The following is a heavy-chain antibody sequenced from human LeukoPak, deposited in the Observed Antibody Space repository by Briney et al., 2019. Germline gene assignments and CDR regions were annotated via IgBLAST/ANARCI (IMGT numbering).Heavy chain of an antibody. CDR3: ARGTGYGVFDS. V-gene: IGHV3-74*01. CDR1: GFTFSSYW. D-gene: IGHD4/OR15-4a*01. Sequence: GGSLRLSCAASGFTFSSYWMHWVRHAPGKGLVWVSRINSDGSTTSYADSVKGRFTISRDNAKNTLYLQMSSLRAEDTAVYYCARGTGYGVFDSWGQGTLVTVSS. CDR2: INSDGSTT. J-gene: IGHJ4*02.